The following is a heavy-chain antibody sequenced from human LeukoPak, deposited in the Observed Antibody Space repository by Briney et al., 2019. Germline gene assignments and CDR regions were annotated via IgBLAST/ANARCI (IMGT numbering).Heavy chain of an antibody. Sequence: PGGSLRLSCAASGLTVTYNYMTWVRQAPGKGLEWVSVLYYSGSTYYSDSVTGRFTISRDNSKNTLFLQMNSLRAEDTAVYYCVRSYFGSGDSWGQGTLVTVSS. CDR1: GLTVTYNY. CDR3: VRSYFGSGDS. V-gene: IGHV3-66*01. D-gene: IGHD3-10*01. CDR2: LYYSGST. J-gene: IGHJ4*02.